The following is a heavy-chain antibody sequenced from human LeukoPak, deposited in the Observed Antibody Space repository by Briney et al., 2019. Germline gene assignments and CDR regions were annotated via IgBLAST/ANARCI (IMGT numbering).Heavy chain of an antibody. CDR2: ISSSSSTI. J-gene: IGHJ4*02. V-gene: IGHV3-48*01. D-gene: IGHD3-3*01. Sequence: PGGSLRLSCAASGFTFSSYSMNWVRQAPGKGLEWVSYISSSSSTIYYADSVKGRFTISRDNAKNSLYLQMNSLRAEGTAVYYCARGRRGVVIIPQLTDRGFDYWGQGTLVTVSS. CDR3: ARGRRGVVIIPQLTDRGFDY. CDR1: GFTFSSYS.